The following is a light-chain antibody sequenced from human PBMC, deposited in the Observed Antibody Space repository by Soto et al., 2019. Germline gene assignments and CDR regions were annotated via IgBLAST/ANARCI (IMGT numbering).Light chain of an antibody. Sequence: EIVMTQSPATLSVSPGERATLSCRASQSVSSNLAWYQQKPGQAPRLLIYCASTRATGIPARFSGSGSGTDFTLTISSLESEDFAVYYCQYYSSWPPWTFGQGTKVEIK. CDR2: CAS. V-gene: IGKV3-15*01. CDR1: QSVSSN. J-gene: IGKJ2*02. CDR3: QYYSSWPPWT.